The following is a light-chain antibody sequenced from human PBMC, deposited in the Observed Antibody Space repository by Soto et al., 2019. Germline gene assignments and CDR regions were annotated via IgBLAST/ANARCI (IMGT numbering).Light chain of an antibody. J-gene: IGKJ1*01. CDR3: HQRSSWPQS. CDR2: DAS. Sequence: EIVLTQSPGTLSLSPGESATLSCRASQGVSSYLAWYQQKPGQAPSLLIYDASNRATGIPARFSGSGSETDFTLTISSLEPKDFPVYYCHQRSSWPQSFGQGTKV. V-gene: IGKV3-11*01. CDR1: QGVSSY.